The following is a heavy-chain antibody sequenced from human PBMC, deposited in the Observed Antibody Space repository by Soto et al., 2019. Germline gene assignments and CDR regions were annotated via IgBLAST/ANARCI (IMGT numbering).Heavy chain of an antibody. J-gene: IGHJ6*02. Sequence: ASVKVSCKASGYTFTSYGISWVRQAPGQGLEWMGWISAYNGNTNYAQKLQGRVTMTTDTSTSTAYMELRSLRSDDTAVYYCARDKGIAARPIYYYGMDVWGQGTTVTVSS. V-gene: IGHV1-18*04. CDR1: GYTFTSYG. D-gene: IGHD6-6*01. CDR3: ARDKGIAARPIYYYGMDV. CDR2: ISAYNGNT.